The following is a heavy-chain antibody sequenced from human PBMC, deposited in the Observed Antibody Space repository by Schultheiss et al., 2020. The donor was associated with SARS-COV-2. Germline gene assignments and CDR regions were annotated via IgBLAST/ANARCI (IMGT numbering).Heavy chain of an antibody. CDR1: GFTFDDYA. CDR2: ISWNSGSI. CDR3: ARDVRMEDAFDI. Sequence: GGSLRLSCAASGFTFDDYAMHWVRQAPGKGLEWVSGISWNSGSIGYADSVKGRFTISRDNAKNSLYLQMNSLRAEDTAVYYCARDVRMEDAFDIWGQGTMVTVSS. J-gene: IGHJ3*02. D-gene: IGHD1-1*01. V-gene: IGHV3-9*01.